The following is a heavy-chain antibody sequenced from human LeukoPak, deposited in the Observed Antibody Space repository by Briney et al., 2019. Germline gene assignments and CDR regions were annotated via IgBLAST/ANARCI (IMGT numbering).Heavy chain of an antibody. D-gene: IGHD3-22*01. CDR1: GGSIITTGYY. J-gene: IGHJ4*02. CDR3: ARDVGSGYYDF. Sequence: SETLSLTCTVSGGSIITTGYYWGWIRQPPGKGLEWIGSLYYNGITYYNPPFKRRVTISGDMSKNQFSLRLTSVTAADTAVYFCARDVGSGYYDFWSQGTLVTVSS. CDR2: LYYNGIT. V-gene: IGHV4-39*07.